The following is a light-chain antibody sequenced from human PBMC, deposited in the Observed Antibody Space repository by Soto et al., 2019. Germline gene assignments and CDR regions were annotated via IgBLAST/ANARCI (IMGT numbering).Light chain of an antibody. CDR3: CSYAGSYTYV. CDR1: SSDVGGYNY. V-gene: IGLV2-11*01. J-gene: IGLJ1*01. CDR2: DVN. Sequence: QSALTQPRSVSGSPRQSVTISCTGTSSDVGGYNYVSWYQQHPGKAPKLMIYDVNLRPSGVPDRFSGSKSGNTASLTISGLQTEDEADYYCCSYAGSYTYVFATGTKVTVL.